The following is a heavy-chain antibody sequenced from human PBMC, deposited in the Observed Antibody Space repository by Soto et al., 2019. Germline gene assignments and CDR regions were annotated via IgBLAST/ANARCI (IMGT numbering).Heavy chain of an antibody. Sequence: ASVKVSCKSSGYSFTSYAFSWVRQAPGQGLEWMGWIDGYNGNTNYAEQLQGRVTMTKDTSTKTAYMELSSLRPDDTAVYYCARASSGSFRNYFGMDVWGQGTTVTVSS. J-gene: IGHJ6*02. CDR1: GYSFTSYA. V-gene: IGHV1-18*04. D-gene: IGHD6-25*01. CDR2: IDGYNGNT. CDR3: ARASSGSFRNYFGMDV.